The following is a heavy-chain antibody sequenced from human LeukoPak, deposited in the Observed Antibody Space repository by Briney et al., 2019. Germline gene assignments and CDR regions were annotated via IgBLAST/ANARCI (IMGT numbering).Heavy chain of an antibody. J-gene: IGHJ4*02. CDR2: IWYDGSNK. Sequence: GGSLRLSCAASGFIFSTYGMHWVRQAPGKGLEWVAVIWYDGSNKYYADSVKGRFTISRDNSKNTLYLQMNSLRAEDTAVYYCAKDYCSTTSCWFDYWGQGTLVTVSS. D-gene: IGHD2-2*01. CDR3: AKDYCSTTSCWFDY. CDR1: GFIFSTYG. V-gene: IGHV3-33*06.